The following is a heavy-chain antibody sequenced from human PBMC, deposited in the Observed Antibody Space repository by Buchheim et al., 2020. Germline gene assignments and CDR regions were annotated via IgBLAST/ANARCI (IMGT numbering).Heavy chain of an antibody. CDR2: ISYDGSNK. J-gene: IGHJ4*02. V-gene: IGHV3-30*04. Sequence: VQLVESGGGLVQPGGSLRLSCAASGFTFSSYAMHWVRQAPGKGLEWVAVISYDGSNKYYADSVKGRFTISRDNSKNTLYLQMNSLRAEDTAVYYCARDRYDILTGYFEEDYWGQGTL. D-gene: IGHD3-9*01. CDR3: ARDRYDILTGYFEEDY. CDR1: GFTFSSYA.